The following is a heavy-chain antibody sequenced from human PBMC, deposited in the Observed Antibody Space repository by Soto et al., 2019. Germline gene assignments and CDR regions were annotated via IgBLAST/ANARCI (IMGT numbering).Heavy chain of an antibody. Sequence: TSETLSLTCTVSNDSIRSGTYYWAWIRQPPGRGLEWIGSLSYLGTTDYNPSLKSRVTISKDASKNQFSLKLTSMTAADTAVYYCATGRSDSGWYEEHFRGQATLVTVSS. V-gene: IGHV4-39*01. J-gene: IGHJ4*02. CDR3: ATGRSDSGWYEEHF. CDR1: NDSIRSGTYY. CDR2: LSYLGTT. D-gene: IGHD6-19*01.